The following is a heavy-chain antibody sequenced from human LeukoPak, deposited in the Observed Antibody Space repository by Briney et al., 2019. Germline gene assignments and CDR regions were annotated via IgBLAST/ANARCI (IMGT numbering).Heavy chain of an antibody. Sequence: GGSLRLSCVASGFTFSSYSGIWVRQTPGKGLECVSSISSGSTYIYSADSVRGRFTISRDNAKNSLFLQMDRLRPDDTAVYYCASGYSYDILRFWGQGTLVTVSS. CDR3: ASGYSYDILRF. J-gene: IGHJ4*02. V-gene: IGHV3-21*01. D-gene: IGHD5-12*01. CDR2: ISSGSTYI. CDR1: GFTFSSYS.